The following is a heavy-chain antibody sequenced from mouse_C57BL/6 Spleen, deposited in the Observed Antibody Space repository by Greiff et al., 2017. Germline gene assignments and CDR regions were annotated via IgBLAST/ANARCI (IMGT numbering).Heavy chain of an antibody. CDR3: ARWLPHYYAMDY. V-gene: IGHV1-42*01. Sequence: EVQLQQSGPELVKPGASVKISCKASGYSFTGYYMNWVKQSPEKSLEWIGEINPSTGGTTYNQKFKAKATLTVDKSSSTAYMQLKSLTSEDSAVYYCARWLPHYYAMDYWGQGTSVTVSS. CDR2: INPSTGGT. D-gene: IGHD2-2*01. CDR1: GYSFTGYY. J-gene: IGHJ4*01.